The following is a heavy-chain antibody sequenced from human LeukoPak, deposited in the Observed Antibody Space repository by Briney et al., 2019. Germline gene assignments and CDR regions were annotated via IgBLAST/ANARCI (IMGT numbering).Heavy chain of an antibody. CDR1: GGSFSGYY. CDR2: INHSGST. Sequence: SETLSLTCAVYGGSFSGYYWSWIRQPPGKGLEWIGEINHSGSTNYNPSLKSRVTISVDTSKNQFSLKLSSVTAADTAVYYCARDRYDYVWGSYYFDYWGQGTLVTVSS. CDR3: ARDRYDYVWGSYYFDY. D-gene: IGHD3-16*01. J-gene: IGHJ4*02. V-gene: IGHV4-34*01.